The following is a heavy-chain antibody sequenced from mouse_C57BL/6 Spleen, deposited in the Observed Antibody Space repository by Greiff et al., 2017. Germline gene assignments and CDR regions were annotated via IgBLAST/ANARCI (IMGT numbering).Heavy chain of an antibody. CDR1: GYAFSSYW. J-gene: IGHJ2*01. CDR3: ARSGGYGHYVYYYFAY. Sequence: QVQLQQSGAELVKPGASVKISCKASGYAFSSYWMNWVKQRPGKGLEWIGQIYPGDGDTNYNGKFKGKATLTADKSSSTAYMQLSSLTSEDSAVSFWARSGGYGHYVYYYFAYRGQGTTLTVSS. V-gene: IGHV1-80*01. D-gene: IGHD2-1*01. CDR2: IYPGDGDT.